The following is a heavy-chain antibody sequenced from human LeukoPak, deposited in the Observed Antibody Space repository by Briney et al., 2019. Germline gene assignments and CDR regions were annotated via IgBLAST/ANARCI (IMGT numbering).Heavy chain of an antibody. CDR2: INHSGST. Sequence: SETLSLTCAVYGGSFSGYYWSWIRQPPGKGLEWIGEINHSGSTNYNPSLKSRVTISVDTSKNQFSLKLSSVTAADTAVYYCAREGGRGLVVAATFSLFDYWGQGTLVTVSS. J-gene: IGHJ4*02. CDR3: AREGGRGLVVAATFSLFDY. V-gene: IGHV4-34*01. CDR1: GGSFSGYY. D-gene: IGHD2-15*01.